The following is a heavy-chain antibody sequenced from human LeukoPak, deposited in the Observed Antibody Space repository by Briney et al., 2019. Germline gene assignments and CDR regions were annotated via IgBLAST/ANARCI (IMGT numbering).Heavy chain of an antibody. V-gene: IGHV3-23*01. CDR2: ISGSGGST. CDR3: AKDWVYYGSGSYSDY. Sequence: PGGSLRLSCAASGFTFSSYAMRWVRQAPGKGLEWVSSISGSGGSTYYADSVKGRFTISRDNSKNTLYLQMNSLRAEDTAVYYCAKDWVYYGSGSYSDYWGQGTLVTVSS. D-gene: IGHD3-10*01. J-gene: IGHJ4*02. CDR1: GFTFSSYA.